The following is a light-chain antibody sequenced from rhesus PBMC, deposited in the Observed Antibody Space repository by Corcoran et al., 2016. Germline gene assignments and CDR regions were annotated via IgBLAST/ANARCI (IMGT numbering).Light chain of an antibody. J-gene: IGKJ1*01. CDR1: QSFSSS. CDR2: SAS. V-gene: IGKV1-46*01. Sequence: DIQMTQSPASLSASVGDTVTITCRASQSFSSSLAWYQQKPGKALKFLIYSASSLQSGVPSRVSGSKSGTYFTLTISSLQPEDIASYYFQQYYSYPWTFGQGTKVEIK. CDR3: QQYYSYPWT.